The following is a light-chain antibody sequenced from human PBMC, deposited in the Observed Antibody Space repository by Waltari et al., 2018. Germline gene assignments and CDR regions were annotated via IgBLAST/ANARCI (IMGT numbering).Light chain of an antibody. Sequence: DIQLTQSPSFLSASVGARVTIPCRASQGISSYLAWYQQKPGRAPKLLIYAASTLQSGVPSRFSGSGSGTEFTLTISSLQPEDFATYYCQQLNSFGPGTKVDIK. CDR1: QGISSY. J-gene: IGKJ3*01. CDR2: AAS. V-gene: IGKV1-9*01. CDR3: QQLNS.